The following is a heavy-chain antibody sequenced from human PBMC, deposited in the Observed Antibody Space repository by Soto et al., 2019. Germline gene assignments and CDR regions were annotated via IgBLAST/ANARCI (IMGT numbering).Heavy chain of an antibody. CDR2: LSGSGVST. J-gene: IGHJ4*02. CDR3: AKIESRFYYDSTGYYPFDY. CDR1: GFTFSNYA. D-gene: IGHD3-22*01. V-gene: IGHV3-23*01. Sequence: SGGSLRLSCAASGFTFSNYAMTWVRQATGKGLEWVSALSGSGVSTYYADSVMGRFTISRDNSKNTVYLQMNSLRAEDTAVYYCAKIESRFYYDSTGYYPFDYWGQGTLVTVSS.